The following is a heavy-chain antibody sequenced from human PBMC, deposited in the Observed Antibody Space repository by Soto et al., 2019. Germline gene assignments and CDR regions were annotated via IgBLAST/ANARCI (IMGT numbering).Heavy chain of an antibody. D-gene: IGHD2-2*01. Sequence: QVQLMQSGAEVKQPGASVKVSCKASGYTFTNYYMHWVRQVPGQGLEWMGIINPSGGGPAHAQNFLGRLTTTSDTSTTTIYMELNSLRSEATAVYFCARSAMGGDGALDVWGQGTMVPVSS. J-gene: IGHJ3*01. CDR3: ARSAMGGDGALDV. V-gene: IGHV1-46*03. CDR2: INPSGGGP. CDR1: GYTFTNYY.